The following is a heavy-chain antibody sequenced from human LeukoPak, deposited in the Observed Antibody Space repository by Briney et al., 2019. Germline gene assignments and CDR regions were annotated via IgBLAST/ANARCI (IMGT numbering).Heavy chain of an antibody. CDR1: GFTFSSYA. V-gene: IGHV3-23*01. Sequence: GGSLRLSCAASGFTFSSYAMSWVRQAPGKGLEWVSGIGGSGGTTYYADSVKGRFTISRDNSKNTLYLQMNSLRAEDTALYYCAKDISSSSLDYYYYMDVWGKGTTVTVSS. D-gene: IGHD6-6*01. CDR2: IGGSGGTT. CDR3: AKDISSSSLDYYYYMDV. J-gene: IGHJ6*03.